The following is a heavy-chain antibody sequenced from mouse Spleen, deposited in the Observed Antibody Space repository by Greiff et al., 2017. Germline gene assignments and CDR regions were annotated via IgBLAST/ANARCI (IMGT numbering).Heavy chain of an antibody. V-gene: IGHV1-9*01. CDR3: ARSGTTVVATDDY. D-gene: IGHD1-1*01. J-gene: IGHJ2*01. Sequence: VQLQQSGAELMKPGASVKISCKATGYTFSSYWIEWVKQRPGHGLEWIGEILPGSGSTNYNEKFKGKATFTADTSSNTAYMQLSSLTSEDSAVYYCARSGTTVVATDDYWGQGTTLTVSS. CDR1: GYTFSSYW. CDR2: ILPGSGST.